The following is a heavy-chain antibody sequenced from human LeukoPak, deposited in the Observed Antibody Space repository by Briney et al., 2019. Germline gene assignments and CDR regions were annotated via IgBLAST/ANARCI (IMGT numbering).Heavy chain of an antibody. D-gene: IGHD6-13*01. J-gene: IGHJ4*02. CDR3: AKAHSISWPYAFDS. Sequence: QAGGSLRLSCAASGFTFSTYAMAWVRQAPGKGLEWVSAISGNGGRTYSADSVQGRFTISRDNSKNTVYLQMDNLRAEDSAMYYCAKAHSISWPYAFDSWGQGTLVTVSS. CDR2: ISGNGGRT. CDR1: GFTFSTYA. V-gene: IGHV3-23*01.